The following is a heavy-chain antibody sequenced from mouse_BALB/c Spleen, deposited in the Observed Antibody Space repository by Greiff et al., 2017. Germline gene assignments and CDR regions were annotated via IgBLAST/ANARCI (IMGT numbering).Heavy chain of an antibody. CDR1: GYAFTNYL. Sequence: QVQLQQSGAELVRPGTSVKVSCKASGYAFTNYLIEWVKQRPGQGLEWIGVINPGSGGTNYNGKFKGKATLTADKSSSTAYMQLSSLTSEDSAVYFCARNYRYDLPWFAYWGQGTLVTVSA. CDR3: ARNYRYDLPWFAY. D-gene: IGHD2-14*01. J-gene: IGHJ3*01. CDR2: INPGSGGT. V-gene: IGHV1-54*01.